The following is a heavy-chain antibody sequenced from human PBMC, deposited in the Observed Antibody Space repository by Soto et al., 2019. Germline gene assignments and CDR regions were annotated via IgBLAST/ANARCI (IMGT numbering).Heavy chain of an antibody. J-gene: IGHJ4*02. CDR3: ARHATQGYCSSTSCYFDY. CDR2: ISAYNGNT. V-gene: IGHV1-18*01. Sequence: QVQLVQSGAEVNEPGASVKVSCKASGYTFTSYGISWVRQAPGQGLEWLGRISAYNGNTNYAQKLQGRVTMTTDTLTSTAYMELRSLRSDDTAVYYCARHATQGYCSSTSCYFDYWGQGTLVTVSS. D-gene: IGHD2-2*01. CDR1: GYTFTSYG.